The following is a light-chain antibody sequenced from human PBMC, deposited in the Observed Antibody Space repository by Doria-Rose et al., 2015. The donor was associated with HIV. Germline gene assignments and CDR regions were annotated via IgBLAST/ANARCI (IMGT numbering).Light chain of an antibody. J-gene: IGKJ5*01. Sequence: TQSPGTLSLSPGEGATLSCRASQRATSSYLAWYQQKPGQAPRLLIYDASTRATGIPDKFSGSGSATDFTLTISRLEPEDVAVYYCQQYGTSRGTFGQGTRLEIK. CDR2: DAS. V-gene: IGKV3-20*01. CDR3: QQYGTSRGT. CDR1: QRATSSY.